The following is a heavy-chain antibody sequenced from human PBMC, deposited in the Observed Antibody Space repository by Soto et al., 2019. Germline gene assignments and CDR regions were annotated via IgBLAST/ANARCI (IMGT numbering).Heavy chain of an antibody. J-gene: IGHJ4*02. CDR2: IYYTGGT. CDR1: GGSISGGGDY. D-gene: IGHD3-10*01. V-gene: IGHV4-31*03. Sequence: QVQLQESGPGLVKPSQTLALTCTVSGGSISGGGDYWTWIRQHPGKGLEWIGYIYYTGGTQYNPAHRMRAILSLDTSLGQFSRNLTSVSAAAAAVYYCARGFTMGRGVMYSWGQGTLVTVSA. CDR3: ARGFTMGRGVMYS.